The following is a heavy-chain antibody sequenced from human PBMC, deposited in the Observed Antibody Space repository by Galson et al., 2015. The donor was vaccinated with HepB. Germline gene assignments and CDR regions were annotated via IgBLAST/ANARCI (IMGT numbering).Heavy chain of an antibody. CDR3: ARRPRKDAFDI. Sequence: QSGAEVKKPGESLKISCEGSGYSFSMFWIGWVRQMPGKGLEWMGIIFPSDSDTRYSPSFQGQVTISADNSINTAYLQWTRLKASDTAIYYCARRPRKDAFDIWGQGTMVTVSS. CDR2: IFPSDSDT. V-gene: IGHV5-51*01. CDR1: GYSFSMFW. J-gene: IGHJ3*02.